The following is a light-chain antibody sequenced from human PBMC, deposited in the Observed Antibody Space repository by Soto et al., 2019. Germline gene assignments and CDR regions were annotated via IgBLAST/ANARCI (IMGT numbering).Light chain of an antibody. CDR2: GAS. J-gene: IGKJ1*01. V-gene: IGKV3-15*01. CDR1: QSVSSSY. CDR3: QQYNNWRGT. Sequence: EIVLTRSPGTLSLSPGERATLYCRASQSVSSSYLAWYQQKPGQAPRLLIYGASARATGIPARFSGSGSGTEFTLTISSLQSEDFAVYYCQQYNNWRGTFGQGTKVDIK.